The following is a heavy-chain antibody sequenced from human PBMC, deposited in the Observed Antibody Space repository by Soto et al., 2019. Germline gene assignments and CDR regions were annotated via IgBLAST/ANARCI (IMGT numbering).Heavy chain of an antibody. D-gene: IGHD2-2*01. CDR3: AIRTGQLAIISEFDGDWFFEV. J-gene: IGHJ2*01. Sequence: ASVKVPCKASGYTFTDYYTHWVRQAPGQGLEWVGWINPDSGGTNLAQRFQGRVTMTSDTSINTAHMELSSLRSDDTAVYYCAIRTGQLAIISEFDGDWFFEVWGRGTLVTVSS. CDR1: GYTFTDYY. V-gene: IGHV1-2*02. CDR2: INPDSGGT.